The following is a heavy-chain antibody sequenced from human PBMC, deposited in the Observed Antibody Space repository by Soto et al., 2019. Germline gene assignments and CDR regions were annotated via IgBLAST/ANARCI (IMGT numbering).Heavy chain of an antibody. CDR2: IDPSDSYT. Sequence: PXEFLTICNKGSGDSCTNYWISWVRQIPGKGLEWMGRIDPSDSYTNYSPSFQGHVTISADKSISTAYLQWSSLKASDTAMYYCATHTTINYYYGMDVWGQGTTVTVSS. D-gene: IGHD1-1*01. V-gene: IGHV5-10-1*01. J-gene: IGHJ6*02. CDR1: GDSCTNYW. CDR3: ATHTTINYYYGMDV.